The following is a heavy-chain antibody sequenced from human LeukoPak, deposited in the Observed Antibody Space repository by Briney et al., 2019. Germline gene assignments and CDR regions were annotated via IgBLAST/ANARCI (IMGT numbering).Heavy chain of an antibody. CDR1: GYTFTSYG. V-gene: IGHV1-18*01. Sequence: ALVKVSCKASGYTFTSYGISWVRQAPGQGLEWMGWISAYNGNTNYAQKLQGRVTMTTDTSTSTAYMELRSLRSDDTAVYYCGLSSISPYYYYYGMDVWGQGTTVTVSS. J-gene: IGHJ6*02. CDR3: GLSSISPYYYYYGMDV. D-gene: IGHD2-2*01. CDR2: ISAYNGNT.